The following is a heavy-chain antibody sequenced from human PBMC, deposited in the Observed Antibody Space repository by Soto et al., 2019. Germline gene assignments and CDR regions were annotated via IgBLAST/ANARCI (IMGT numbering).Heavy chain of an antibody. CDR1: GFTFSSYG. J-gene: IGHJ6*02. CDR2: IWYDGSNK. Sequence: QVQLVESGGGVVQPGRSLRLSCAASGFTFSSYGMHWVRQAPGKGLEWVAVIWYDGSNKYYADSVKGRFTISRDNSKNTVYLQMNSLRAEDTAVYYCARDTAGSAADYYYYYGMDVWGQGTTVTVSS. CDR3: ARDTAGSAADYYYYYGMDV. V-gene: IGHV3-33*01. D-gene: IGHD6-13*01.